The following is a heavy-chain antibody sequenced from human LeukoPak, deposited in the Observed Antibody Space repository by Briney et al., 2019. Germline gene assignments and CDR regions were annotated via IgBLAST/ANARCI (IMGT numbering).Heavy chain of an antibody. CDR1: GFIFSSFG. CDR2: IHYDGSSV. J-gene: IGHJ4*02. V-gene: IGHV3-30*02. D-gene: IGHD2-8*01. CDR3: AGRYCTNGVCFYMGY. Sequence: PGGSLRLSCAASGFIFSSFGMHWVRQAPGKGLEWAAFIHYDGSSVHYADSVKGRFTISRDNSKNTLYLQMNSLRAEDTAVYYCAGRYCTNGVCFYMGYWGQGTLVTVSS.